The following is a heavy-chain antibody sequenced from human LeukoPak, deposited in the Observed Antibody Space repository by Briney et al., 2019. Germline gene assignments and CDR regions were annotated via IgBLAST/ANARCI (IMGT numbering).Heavy chain of an antibody. V-gene: IGHV1-2*02. D-gene: IGHD3-22*01. CDR3: ARDLDDSSGYRY. J-gene: IGHJ4*02. CDR1: GYSFTGYY. CDR2: INPNSGGT. Sequence: ASVKVSCKASGYSFTGYYMHWVRQAPGQGLEWMGWINPNSGGTNYAQKFQGRVTMTRDTPISTAYMELSRLRSDDTAVYYCARDLDDSSGYRYWGQGTLVTVSS.